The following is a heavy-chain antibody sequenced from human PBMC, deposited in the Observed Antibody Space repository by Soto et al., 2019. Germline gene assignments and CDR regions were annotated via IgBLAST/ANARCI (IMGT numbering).Heavy chain of an antibody. CDR1: GFSFSDYY. CDR3: ARYIRGPTVYYFDF. CDR2: VSYNGGDT. Sequence: GGSLRLSCVVSGFSFSDYYMSWIRQAPGKGLEWVSIVSYNGGDTYYADSVKGRFTISRDNSKDTVDLQMNGLRAEDTAVYYCARYIRGPTVYYFDFWGPGVLVTVSS. J-gene: IGHJ4*02. V-gene: IGHV3-53*01. D-gene: IGHD1-1*01.